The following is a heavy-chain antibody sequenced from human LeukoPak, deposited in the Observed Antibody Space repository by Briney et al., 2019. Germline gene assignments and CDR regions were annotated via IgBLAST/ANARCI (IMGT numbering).Heavy chain of an antibody. CDR2: ISGGVGST. V-gene: IGHV3-23*01. CDR1: GFTFSTYA. D-gene: IGHD1-26*01. J-gene: IGHJ4*02. CDR3: GRALGSPLDY. Sequence: GGSLRLSCAASGFTFSTYAMNCVRQAPGKGLEWVSTISGGVGSTSYADSVKGRFTISRDNSKNTLYLQMNSLRVEDTAVYYCGRALGSPLDYWGQGTLVTVSS.